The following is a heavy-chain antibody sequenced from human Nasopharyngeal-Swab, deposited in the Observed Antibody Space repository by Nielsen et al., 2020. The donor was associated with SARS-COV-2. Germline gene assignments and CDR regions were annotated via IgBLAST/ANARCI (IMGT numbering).Heavy chain of an antibody. J-gene: IGHJ4*02. CDR1: GYTFPNYR. V-gene: IGHV1-18*01. D-gene: IGHD5-18*01. Sequence: ASVQVSCKSSGYTFPNYRIHWVRQPPAQELEWMGWISAYHGDTSYAQKFQGRVTMTTDKSTNPAYMELRSLRSADTAMYYCARDVEEWLVVPSLSFDHWGQGTLVTVSS. CDR3: ARDVEEWLVVPSLSFDH. CDR2: ISAYHGDT.